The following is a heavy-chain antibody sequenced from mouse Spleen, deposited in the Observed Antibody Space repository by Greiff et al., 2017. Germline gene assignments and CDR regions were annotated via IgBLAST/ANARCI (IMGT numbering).Heavy chain of an antibody. Sequence: QVQLKESGAELVRPGASVTLSCKASGYTFTDYEMHWVKQTPVHGLEWIGAIDPETGGTAYNQKFKGKAILTADKSSSTAYMELRSLTSEDSAVYYCAREELGRQGFYYAMDYWGQGTSVTVSS. D-gene: IGHD4-1*01. CDR3: AREELGRQGFYYAMDY. CDR1: GYTFTDYE. CDR2: IDPETGGT. J-gene: IGHJ4*01. V-gene: IGHV1-15*01.